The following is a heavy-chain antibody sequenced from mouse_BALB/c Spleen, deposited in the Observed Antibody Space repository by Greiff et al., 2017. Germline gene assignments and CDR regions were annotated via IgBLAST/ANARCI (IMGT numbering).Heavy chain of an antibody. D-gene: IGHD1-1*01. Sequence: EVQGVESGGGLVQPGGSRKLSCAASGFTFSSFGMHWVRQAPEKGLEWVAYISSGSSTIYYADTVKGRFTISRDNPKNTLFLQMTSLRSEDTAMYYCARSPYYYGSSYDAMDYWGQGTSVTVSS. CDR3: ARSPYYYGSSYDAMDY. CDR1: GFTFSSFG. CDR2: ISSGSSTI. J-gene: IGHJ4*01. V-gene: IGHV5-17*02.